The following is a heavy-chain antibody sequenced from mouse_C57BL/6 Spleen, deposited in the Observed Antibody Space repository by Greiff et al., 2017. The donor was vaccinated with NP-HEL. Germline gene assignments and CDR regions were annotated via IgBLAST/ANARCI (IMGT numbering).Heavy chain of an antibody. D-gene: IGHD1-1*01. V-gene: IGHV1-78*01. CDR1: GYTFTDHT. J-gene: IGHJ3*01. CDR3: AQRGSSYSFAY. CDR2: IYPRDGST. Sequence: QVQLQQSDAELVKPGASVKISCKVSGYTFTDHTIHWMKQRPEPGLEWIGYIYPRDGSTKYNEKFTGKATLTADKASSTAYMQLNSLTSEDSAVYFCAQRGSSYSFAYWGQGTLVTVSA.